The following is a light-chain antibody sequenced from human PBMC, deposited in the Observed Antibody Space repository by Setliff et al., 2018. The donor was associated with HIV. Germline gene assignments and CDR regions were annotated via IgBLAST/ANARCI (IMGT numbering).Light chain of an antibody. V-gene: IGLV1-40*01. CDR2: GNT. Sequence: QSVLTQPPSVSGAPGQRVTISCTGSSSNIGAGYDVHWYQQLPGTAPKLLIYGNTNRPSGVPYRFSGSKSGTSASLAITGLQAEDEADYYCQSYDSTLSGSEVFGTGTKVTVL. CDR1: SSNIGAGYD. CDR3: QSYDSTLSGSEV. J-gene: IGLJ1*01.